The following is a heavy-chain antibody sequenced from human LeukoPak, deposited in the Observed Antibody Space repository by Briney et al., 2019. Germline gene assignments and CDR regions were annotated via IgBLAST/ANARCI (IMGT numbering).Heavy chain of an antibody. CDR3: ARDHDRTAAYYYMDV. D-gene: IGHD1-1*01. V-gene: IGHV4-59*01. CDR2: IYYTGTT. J-gene: IGHJ6*03. CDR1: GGSISSYY. Sequence: KASETLSLTCTVSGGSISSYYWSWIRQPPGEGLEWIGYIYYTGTTNYNPSLKSRVTISVDTSKNQFSLELSSVTAADTAVYYCARDHDRTAAYYYMDVWGKGTTVTVSS.